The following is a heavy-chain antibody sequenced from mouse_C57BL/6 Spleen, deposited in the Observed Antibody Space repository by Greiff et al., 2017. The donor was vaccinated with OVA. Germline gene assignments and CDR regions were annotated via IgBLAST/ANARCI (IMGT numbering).Heavy chain of an antibody. J-gene: IGHJ1*03. CDR2: IHPSDSDT. D-gene: IGHD2-5*01. Sequence: QVQLKQPGAELVKPGASVKVSCKASGYTFTSYWMHWVKQRPGQGLEWIGRIHPSDSDTNYNQKFKGKATLTVDKSSSTAYMQLSSLTSEDSAVYYCAPYYSNWYFDVWGTGTTVTVSS. CDR3: APYYSNWYFDV. V-gene: IGHV1-74*01. CDR1: GYTFTSYW.